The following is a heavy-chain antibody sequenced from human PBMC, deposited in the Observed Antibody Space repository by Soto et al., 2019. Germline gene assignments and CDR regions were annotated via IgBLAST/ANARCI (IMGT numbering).Heavy chain of an antibody. V-gene: IGHV3-30-3*01. D-gene: IGHD2-2*01. Sequence: PGGSLRLSCAASGFTFSSYAMHWVRQAPGKGLEWVAVISYDGSSKYYADSVKGRFTISRDNSKNTLYLQMNSLRAEDTAVYYCARDFGIRVVVPAAISSPGYYYYGMDVWGQGTTVTVSS. CDR3: ARDFGIRVVVPAAISSPGYYYYGMDV. CDR1: GFTFSSYA. CDR2: ISYDGSSK. J-gene: IGHJ6*02.